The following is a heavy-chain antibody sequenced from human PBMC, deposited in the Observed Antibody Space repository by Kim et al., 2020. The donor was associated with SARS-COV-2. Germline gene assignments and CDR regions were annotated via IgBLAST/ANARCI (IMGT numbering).Heavy chain of an antibody. D-gene: IGHD3-10*01. CDR3: ARVIRENYYYYGMDV. Sequence: SETLSLTCTVSGGSVSSGTYYWSWIRQHPGKGLEWIVYIYYSGSTYYNPSLKSRVTISVDTSKNQFSLKLSSVTAAETAVYYCARVIRENYYYYGMDVWGQGTTVTVSS. CDR2: IYYSGST. J-gene: IGHJ6*02. V-gene: IGHV4-31*03. CDR1: GGSVSSGTYY.